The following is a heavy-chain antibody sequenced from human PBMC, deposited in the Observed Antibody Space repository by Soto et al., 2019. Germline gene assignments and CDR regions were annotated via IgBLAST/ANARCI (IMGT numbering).Heavy chain of an antibody. CDR2: IIPIFGTA. J-gene: IGHJ4*02. Sequence: QVQLVQSGAEVKKPGSSVKVSCKASGGTFSSYAISWVRQAPGQGLEWMGGIIPIFGTANYAQKFQGRVTITADKSTSTAYMELSSLRSEDTAVYYCARGEWYSSGWSEVMRFDYWGQGTLVTVSS. CDR1: GGTFSSYA. D-gene: IGHD6-19*01. CDR3: ARGEWYSSGWSEVMRFDY. V-gene: IGHV1-69*06.